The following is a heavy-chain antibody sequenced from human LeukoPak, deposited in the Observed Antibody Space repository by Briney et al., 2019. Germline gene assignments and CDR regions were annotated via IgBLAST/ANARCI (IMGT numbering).Heavy chain of an antibody. CDR3: ARVLDGSNDC. Sequence: GGSLRLSCGASGFTFSDYYMSWIRQAPGKGLEWVSYISTTATTIYYADSVKGRFTISRDNAKNSLYLQMNSLRAEDTAVYYCARVLDGSNDCWGQGTLVTVSS. CDR2: ISTTATTI. V-gene: IGHV3-11*01. D-gene: IGHD3-10*01. CDR1: GFTFSDYY. J-gene: IGHJ4*02.